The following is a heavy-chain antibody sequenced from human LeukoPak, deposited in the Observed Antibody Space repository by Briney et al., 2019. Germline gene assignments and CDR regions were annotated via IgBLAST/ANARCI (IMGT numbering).Heavy chain of an antibody. V-gene: IGHV3-11*05. CDR3: AREYYDSSGYSLDY. D-gene: IGHD3-22*01. J-gene: IGHJ4*02. CDR2: ISSSSSYT. CDR1: GFTFSDYY. Sequence: GGSLRLSCAASGFTFSDYYMNWIRQAPGKGLEWVSYISSSSSYTKYADSVKGRFTISRDNAKNSLYLQMSSLRAEDTAIYYCAREYYDSSGYSLDYWGQGTLVTVSS.